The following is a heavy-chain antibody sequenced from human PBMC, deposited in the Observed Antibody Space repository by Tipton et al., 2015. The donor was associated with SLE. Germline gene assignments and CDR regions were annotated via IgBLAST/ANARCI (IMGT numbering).Heavy chain of an antibody. CDR1: GGSIISSSHY. D-gene: IGHD7-27*01. V-gene: IGHV4-61*01. J-gene: IGHJ4*02. Sequence: TLSLTCTVSGGSIISSSHYWGWIRQPPGKGLEWIGYIYYSGHTDYNPSLKSRVTLSVDTSKSQFSFSLRLSSVTAADTALYYCARDRKLTGDGLDYWGQGTLVTVSS. CDR3: ARDRKLTGDGLDY. CDR2: IYYSGHT.